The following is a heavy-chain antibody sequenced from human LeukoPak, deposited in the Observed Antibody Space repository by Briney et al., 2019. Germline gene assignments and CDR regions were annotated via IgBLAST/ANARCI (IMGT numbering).Heavy chain of an antibody. CDR3: AIPPGYCGDDCSFDH. Sequence: GESPKIPCEGSGYSFSNYWIGWVRQMPGKGLEGMGIIYPGDYETRYSPSFQGLVTISVDKSISTAYLQWSSLKASDTAMYYCAIPPGYCGDDCSFDHWGQGTLVTVSS. CDR2: IYPGDYET. V-gene: IGHV5-51*01. CDR1: GYSFSNYW. D-gene: IGHD2-21*02. J-gene: IGHJ4*02.